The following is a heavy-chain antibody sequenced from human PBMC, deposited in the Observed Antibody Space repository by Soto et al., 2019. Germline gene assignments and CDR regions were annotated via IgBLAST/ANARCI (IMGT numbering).Heavy chain of an antibody. Sequence: LKISCQGSGYTFSSSWIGWVRQTPGKGLEWMGIIFPADSDTRCSPSFQGQVTISADKSISTAYLQWSSLKASDTAMYYCARHLRWNYFDYWGQGTLVTVST. CDR1: GYTFSSSW. V-gene: IGHV5-51*01. D-gene: IGHD2-15*01. CDR2: IFPADSDT. CDR3: ARHLRWNYFDY. J-gene: IGHJ4*02.